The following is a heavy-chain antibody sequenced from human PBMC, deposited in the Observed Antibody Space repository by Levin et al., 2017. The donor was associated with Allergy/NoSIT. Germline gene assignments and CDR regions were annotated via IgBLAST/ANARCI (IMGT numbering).Heavy chain of an antibody. CDR3: ARDLRGVGASN. D-gene: IGHD1-26*01. Sequence: GESLKISCAASGFTVSSHYMSWVRQAPGKGLEWVSVIYSGGSTYYADSVKGRFTISRDNSKNTLYLQMNSLRAEDTAVYYCARDLRGVGASNWGQGTLVTVSS. V-gene: IGHV3-66*01. CDR1: GFTVSSHY. J-gene: IGHJ4*02. CDR2: IYSGGST.